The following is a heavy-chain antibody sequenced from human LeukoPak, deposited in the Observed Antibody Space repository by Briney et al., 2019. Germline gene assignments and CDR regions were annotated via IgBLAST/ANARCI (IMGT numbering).Heavy chain of an antibody. Sequence: GGSLRLSCAASGFTFDDYGMSWVRQAPGKGLEWVSGINWSGGSTGYADSVKGRFTISRDNAKNSLYLQMNSLRVEDTALYYCAGHYDSSGYGAFGIWGQGTMVTVSS. CDR2: INWSGGST. CDR3: AGHYDSSGYGAFGI. D-gene: IGHD3-22*01. J-gene: IGHJ3*02. CDR1: GFTFDDYG. V-gene: IGHV3-20*04.